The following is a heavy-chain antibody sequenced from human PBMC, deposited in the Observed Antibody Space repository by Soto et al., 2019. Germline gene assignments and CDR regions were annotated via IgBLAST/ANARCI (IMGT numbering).Heavy chain of an antibody. D-gene: IGHD3-22*01. J-gene: IGHJ4*02. CDR3: ARRDSSSSGRGFDY. CDR1: GVSISSFY. Sequence: PXEALSVPSTVSGVSISSFYWSCILQPAGKGLEWIGRFYTGGGTNYTPSLKSRVTMSVDTSKNQFSLKLSSVTAADTAVYYCARRDSSSSGRGFDYWGQATLVTVSS. CDR2: FYTGGGT. V-gene: IGHV4-4*07.